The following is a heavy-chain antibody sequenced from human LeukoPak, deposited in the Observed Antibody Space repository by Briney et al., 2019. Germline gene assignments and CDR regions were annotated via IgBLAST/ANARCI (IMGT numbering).Heavy chain of an antibody. V-gene: IGHV3-21*01. CDR2: ISTNDI. Sequence: TGGSLRLSCAASGFTLSSHTMNWVRQAPGRGLEWVSAISTNDIQYADSVKGRFTISRDNAKNSLYLQMDSLRAEDTAVYYCAREKNWFDPWGQGTLVTVSS. CDR3: AREKNWFDP. J-gene: IGHJ5*02. CDR1: GFTLSSHT.